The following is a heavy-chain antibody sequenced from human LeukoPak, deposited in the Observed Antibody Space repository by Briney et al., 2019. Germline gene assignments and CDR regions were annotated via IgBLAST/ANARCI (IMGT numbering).Heavy chain of an antibody. D-gene: IGHD2-8*02. CDR3: AKDPGASVSGFYMDV. V-gene: IGHV3-30*02. CDR1: GFTFRNYG. CDR2: IWSDGNNR. J-gene: IGHJ6*03. Sequence: GGSLRLSCAAPGFTFRNYGMHWVRQATGKGLEWVSFIWSDGNNRFYADSVKGRFTISRDNSKNMLYLQMDTLRAEDTALYYCAKDPGASVSGFYMDVWGKGTTVIVSS.